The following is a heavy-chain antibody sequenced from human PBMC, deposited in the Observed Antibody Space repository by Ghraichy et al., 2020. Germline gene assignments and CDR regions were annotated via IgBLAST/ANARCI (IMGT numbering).Heavy chain of an antibody. Sequence: GGSLRLSCAASGFTFSSYSMNWVRQAPGKGLEWVSSITSSSSYIYYADSLKGRFTISRENAKNSLFLQMNSLRAEDTAVYYGARGGIYDSSGYGAYWGPGTLVTVSS. V-gene: IGHV3-21*01. CDR3: ARGGIYDSSGYGAY. CDR2: ITSSSSYI. D-gene: IGHD3-22*01. J-gene: IGHJ4*02. CDR1: GFTFSSYS.